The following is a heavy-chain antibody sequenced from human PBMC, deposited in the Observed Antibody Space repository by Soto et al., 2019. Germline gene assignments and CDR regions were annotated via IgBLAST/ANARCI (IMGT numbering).Heavy chain of an antibody. CDR3: AKDTTSDFGDYAPSRYNWFDP. D-gene: IGHD4-17*01. J-gene: IGHJ5*02. CDR1: GFTFSSYAM. CDR2: MFHSGGA. V-gene: IGHV4-4*02. Sequence: GALRLSFAASGFTFSSYAMSWVRQPPGKGLELIGKMFHSGGADYSPSLKSRVTISADSSKNHFSLRLTAVTAADTAVYYCAKDTTSDFGDYAPSRYNWFDPWGQGTLVTVSS.